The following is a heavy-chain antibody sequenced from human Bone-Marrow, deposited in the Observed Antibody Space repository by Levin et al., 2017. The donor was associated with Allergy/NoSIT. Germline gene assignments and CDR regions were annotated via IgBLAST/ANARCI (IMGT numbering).Heavy chain of an antibody. CDR1: GASIRSASSY. Sequence: SETLSLTCTVSGASIRSASSYWGWIRQPPGKGLEWIAAIYYSGLTYFNPSLKGRVTISVDTSKNQFYLRLSSVTAARTAVYYCARDFRDSAYQTVPLGHFDSWGLGTLVTVSS. V-gene: IGHV4-39*07. CDR3: ARDFRDSAYQTVPLGHFDS. D-gene: IGHD2-2*01. CDR2: IYYSGLT. J-gene: IGHJ4*02.